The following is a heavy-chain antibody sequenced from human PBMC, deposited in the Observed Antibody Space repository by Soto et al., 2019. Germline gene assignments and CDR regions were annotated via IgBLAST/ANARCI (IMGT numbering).Heavy chain of an antibody. CDR3: ARQGSSWKSPHPHYATATPFFDY. CDR2: IYPGDSDT. D-gene: IGHD6-13*01. Sequence: GESLKISCKGSGYSFTSYWIGWVRQMPGKGLEWMGIIYPGDSDTRYSPSFQGQVTISADKSISTAYLQWSSLKASDTAMYYCARQGSSWKSPHPHYATATPFFDYWGQGTLVTVSS. CDR1: GYSFTSYW. J-gene: IGHJ4*02. V-gene: IGHV5-51*01.